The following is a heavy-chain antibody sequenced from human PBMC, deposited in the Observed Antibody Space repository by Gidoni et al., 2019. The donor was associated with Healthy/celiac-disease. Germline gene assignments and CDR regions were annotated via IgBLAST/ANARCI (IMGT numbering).Heavy chain of an antibody. CDR2: ISGSVGST. J-gene: IGHJ4*02. Sequence: EVQLLEAGGGLVQPGGALRLACAASGCTCSSYAMSWVRQAPGKGLEWVSAISGSVGSTYYADSVKGRFTISRDNSKHTLYLQMNSLRAEDTAVYYCAKAPYSSGWYSRYFDYWGQGTLVTVSS. CDR1: GCTCSSYA. CDR3: AKAPYSSGWYSRYFDY. D-gene: IGHD6-19*01. V-gene: IGHV3-23*01.